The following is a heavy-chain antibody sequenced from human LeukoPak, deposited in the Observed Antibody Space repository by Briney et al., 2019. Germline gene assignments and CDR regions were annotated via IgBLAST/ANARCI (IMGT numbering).Heavy chain of an antibody. CDR1: GLTFSRYS. CDR2: ISASGGAA. V-gene: IGHV3-23*01. Sequence: GGSLRLSCVVSGLTFSRYSMSWVRQAPGKGLEWVSGISASGGAAWYPDSVKGRFTISRDNSKNTLFLQMNSLSVEDTAMYYCAKDAAGPEYWGQGTRVTVSS. CDR3: AKDAAGPEY. J-gene: IGHJ4*02. D-gene: IGHD6-13*01.